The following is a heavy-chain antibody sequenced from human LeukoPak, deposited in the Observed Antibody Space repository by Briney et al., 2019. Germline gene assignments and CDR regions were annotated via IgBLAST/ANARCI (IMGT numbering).Heavy chain of an antibody. J-gene: IGHJ4*02. CDR1: GFTFDDYG. D-gene: IGHD4-17*01. CDR2: INWNGGST. Sequence: GGSLRLSCAASGFTFDDYGMSWVRQAPGRGLEWVSGINWNGGSTGYADSVKGRFTISRDNAKNSLYLQMNSLRAEDTALYYCARDGTDYGDRNGRDYWGQGTLVTVSS. V-gene: IGHV3-20*04. CDR3: ARDGTDYGDRNGRDY.